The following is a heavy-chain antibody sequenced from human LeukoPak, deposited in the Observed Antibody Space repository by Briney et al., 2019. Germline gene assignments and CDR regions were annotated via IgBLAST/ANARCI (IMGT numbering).Heavy chain of an antibody. V-gene: IGHV1-69*13. CDR1: GGTFSSYA. CDR3: ARDRIGYNKLGDY. J-gene: IGHJ4*02. Sequence: ASVKVSCKASGGTFSSYAISWVRQAPGQGLEWMGGIIPIFGTANYAQKFQGRVTITADESTSTAYMELSSLRSEDTAVYYCARDRIGYNKLGDYWGQGTLVTVSS. D-gene: IGHD5-24*01. CDR2: IIPIFGTA.